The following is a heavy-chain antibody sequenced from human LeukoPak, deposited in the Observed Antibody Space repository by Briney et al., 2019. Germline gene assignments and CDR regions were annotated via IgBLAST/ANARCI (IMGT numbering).Heavy chain of an antibody. V-gene: IGHV1-2*04. CDR2: INPNSGGT. J-gene: IGHJ6*02. D-gene: IGHD5-18*01. CDR3: ARDPGGDTAKFVYYYYYGMDV. Sequence: ASVKVSCKASGYTFTGYYMHWVRQAPGQGLEWMGWINPNSGGTNYAQKFQGWVTMTRDTSISTAYMELSRLRSDDTAVYYCARDPGGDTAKFVYYYYYGMDVWGQGTTVTVSS. CDR1: GYTFTGYY.